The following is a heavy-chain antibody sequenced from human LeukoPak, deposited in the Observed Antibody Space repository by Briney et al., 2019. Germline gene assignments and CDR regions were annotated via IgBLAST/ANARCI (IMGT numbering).Heavy chain of an antibody. D-gene: IGHD2-2*01. J-gene: IGHJ4*02. CDR2: ISSNGGST. CDR1: GFTFSSYA. CDR3: VKSCSSTSCYYRPLDY. Sequence: GGSLRLSCSASGFTFSSYAMHWVRQAPGKGLEYVSAISSNGGSTYYADSVKGRFTISRDNSKNTLYLQMSSLRAEDTAVYYCVKSCSSTSCYYRPLDYWGQGTLVTVSS. V-gene: IGHV3-64D*06.